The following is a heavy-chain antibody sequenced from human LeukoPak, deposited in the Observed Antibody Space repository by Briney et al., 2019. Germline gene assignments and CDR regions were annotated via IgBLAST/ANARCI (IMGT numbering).Heavy chain of an antibody. J-gene: IGHJ4*02. CDR1: GFAFSYSA. D-gene: IGHD4-23*01. CDR3: AKSPHYGGNPPRHNFDY. Sequence: PGGSLRLSCSASGFAFSYSAMHWIRQAPGKGLEWVTFIRYDGSDTYYADSVKGRFTISRDNSKNTLYLQMSNLKTEDTAVYYCAKSPHYGGNPPRHNFDYWGQGTLVTVSS. V-gene: IGHV3-30*02. CDR2: IRYDGSDT.